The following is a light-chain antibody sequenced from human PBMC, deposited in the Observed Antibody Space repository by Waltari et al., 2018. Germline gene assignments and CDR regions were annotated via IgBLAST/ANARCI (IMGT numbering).Light chain of an antibody. Sequence: SYELTQPSSVSVSPGQTARITCSGYVLAKKKYARWFQQNPGQAPVLVIYKDSERPSGIPERFSGSSSGTTVTLTISGAQVEDEADYYCYSAADNHLRVFGGGTKLTVL. CDR1: VLAKKKY. J-gene: IGLJ2*01. V-gene: IGLV3-27*01. CDR2: KDS. CDR3: YSAADNHLRV.